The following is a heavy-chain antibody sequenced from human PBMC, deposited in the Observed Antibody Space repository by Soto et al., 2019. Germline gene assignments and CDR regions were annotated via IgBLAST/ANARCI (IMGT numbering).Heavy chain of an antibody. J-gene: IGHJ6*02. CDR3: ARTDLATGTGMDV. CDR1: GFTFTDYY. D-gene: IGHD1-1*01. V-gene: IGHV3-11*06. Sequence: GSRRRSCGASGFTFTDYYMSGIRHVQGKGLEWVSYISSSSSYTNYADSVKGRFTISRDNAKNSLYLQMNSLRAEDTAVYYCARTDLATGTGMDVWGQGTTVTVS. CDR2: ISSSSSYT.